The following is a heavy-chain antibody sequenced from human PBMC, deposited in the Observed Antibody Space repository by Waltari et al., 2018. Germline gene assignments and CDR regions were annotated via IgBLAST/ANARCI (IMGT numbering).Heavy chain of an antibody. V-gene: IGHV3-64*01. CDR1: GFTFSSYA. CDR2: ISSNGGST. CDR3: ASTTMVRGVNHYYYYYYMDV. J-gene: IGHJ6*03. Sequence: EVQLVESGGGLVQPGGSLRLSCAASGFTFSSYAMHWVRQAPGKGLEYVSAISSNGGSTYYANSVKGRFTISRDNSKNTLYLQMGSLRAEDMAVYYCASTTMVRGVNHYYYYYYMDVWGKGTTVTVSS. D-gene: IGHD3-10*01.